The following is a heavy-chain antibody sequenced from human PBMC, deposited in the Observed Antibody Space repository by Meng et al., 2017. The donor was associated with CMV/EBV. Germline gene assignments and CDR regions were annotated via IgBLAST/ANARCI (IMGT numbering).Heavy chain of an antibody. Sequence: YGVSFNSWGMHWVRQAPSKGLEWVAVIWYDGSNKYYADSVKGRFTISRDNSKNTLYLQMNSLSAEDTAIYYCAKDLAVGATHYFDYWGQGTLVTVSS. CDR2: IWYDGSNK. J-gene: IGHJ4*02. V-gene: IGHV3-33*06. D-gene: IGHD1-26*01. CDR1: GVSFNSWG. CDR3: AKDLAVGATHYFDY.